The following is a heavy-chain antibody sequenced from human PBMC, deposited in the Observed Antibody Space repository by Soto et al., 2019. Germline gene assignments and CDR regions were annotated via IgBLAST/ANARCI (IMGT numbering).Heavy chain of an antibody. D-gene: IGHD3-10*01. CDR3: ARALPPSMIRGFDQ. CDR1: GFTFSTYA. Sequence: PGGSLRLSCAASGFTFSTYAMAWVRQAPGKGLEWVSGVSASGLNTDYADPVKGRFYISRDDSRNTLSLQMNSLRPEDTAIYYCARALPPSMIRGFDQWGQGTLVTVSS. J-gene: IGHJ4*02. CDR2: VSASGLNT. V-gene: IGHV3-23*01.